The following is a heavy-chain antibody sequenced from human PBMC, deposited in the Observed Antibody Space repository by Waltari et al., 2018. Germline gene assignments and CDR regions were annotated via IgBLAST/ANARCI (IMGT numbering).Heavy chain of an antibody. CDR1: GFTFSSYA. Sequence: EVQLLESGGGLVQPGGSLRLSCAASGFTFSSYAMSWVRQAPGKGLGLVSAISGSGGGTYYADSVKGRFTISRDNSKNTLYLQMNSLRAEDTAVYYCAKVSVAGPGGGYYFDYWGQGTLVTVSS. CDR2: ISGSGGGT. CDR3: AKVSVAGPGGGYYFDY. V-gene: IGHV3-23*01. D-gene: IGHD6-19*01. J-gene: IGHJ4*02.